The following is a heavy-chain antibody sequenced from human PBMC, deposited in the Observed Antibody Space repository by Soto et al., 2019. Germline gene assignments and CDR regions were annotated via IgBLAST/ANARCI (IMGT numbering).Heavy chain of an antibody. CDR1: GYTFTSYY. CDR3: ARGGGVITMVRLNWFDP. V-gene: IGHV1-46*01. CDR2: INPSGGST. J-gene: IGHJ5*02. D-gene: IGHD3-10*01. Sequence: ASVKVSCKASGYTFTSYYMHWVRQAPGQGLEWMGIINPSGGSTSYAQKFQGRVTMTRDTSTSTVYMELSSLRSEGTAVYYCARGGGVITMVRLNWFDPWGQGTLVTVSS.